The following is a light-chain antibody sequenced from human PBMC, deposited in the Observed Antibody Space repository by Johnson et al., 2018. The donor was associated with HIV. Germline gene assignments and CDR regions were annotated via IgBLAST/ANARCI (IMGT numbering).Light chain of an antibody. V-gene: IGLV1-51*02. CDR2: ENT. J-gene: IGLJ1*01. CDR3: GTWASSLCAGLYV. CDR1: SSNIGNKY. Sequence: HSVLTQPPSVSAAPGQKVTISCSGSSSNIGNKYVSWYQQLPGTAPKLLIYENTKRPSGIPARFSGSKSGTSAPLGITGLQTGDAADYYCGTWASSLCAGLYVFGPGTKVTVL.